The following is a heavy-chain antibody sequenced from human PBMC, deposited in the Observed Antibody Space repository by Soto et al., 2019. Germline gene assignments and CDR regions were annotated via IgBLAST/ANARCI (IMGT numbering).Heavy chain of an antibody. D-gene: IGHD6-6*01. J-gene: IGHJ4*02. Sequence: EVQLVESGGGFVQPGGSRRLSCAASGFTFSSYWLSWVRQAPGKGLEGVANIKQDGSEKYYVDSVKGRFTISRDNAKKSLSLQVNSLRAEDTAVYHCARNIAARTAVYWGRGNLVTVSS. V-gene: IGHV3-7*01. CDR3: ARNIAARTAVY. CDR1: GFTFSSYW. CDR2: IKQDGSEK.